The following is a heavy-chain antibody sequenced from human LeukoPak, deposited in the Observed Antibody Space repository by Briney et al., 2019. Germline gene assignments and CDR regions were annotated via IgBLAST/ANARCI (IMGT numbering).Heavy chain of an antibody. D-gene: IGHD4-23*01. J-gene: IGHJ6*03. CDR3: AQGGNSNYYYYMDV. CDR1: GDSVTSDNFY. CDR2: IYHSGST. Sequence: SETLSLTCNVSGDSVTSDNFYWAWIRQPPGKGPEWIGSIYHSGSTYYNPSLKSRVTISVDTSKNQFSLKLSSVTAADTAVYYCAQGGNSNYYYYMDVWGKGTTVTVSS. V-gene: IGHV4-39*07.